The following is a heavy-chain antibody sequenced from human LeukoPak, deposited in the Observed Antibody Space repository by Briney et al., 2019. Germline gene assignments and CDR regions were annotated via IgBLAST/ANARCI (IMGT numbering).Heavy chain of an antibody. CDR2: ISYDGSNK. J-gene: IGHJ4*02. Sequence: GGSLRLSCAASGFTFSSYAMHWVRQAPGKGLEWVAVISYDGSNKYYADSVKGRFTISRDNSKNTLYLQMNSLRAEDTAVYYCARVITYYDILTGYPDYWGQGTLVTVSS. CDR1: GFTFSSYA. CDR3: ARVITYYDILTGYPDY. V-gene: IGHV3-30*04. D-gene: IGHD3-9*01.